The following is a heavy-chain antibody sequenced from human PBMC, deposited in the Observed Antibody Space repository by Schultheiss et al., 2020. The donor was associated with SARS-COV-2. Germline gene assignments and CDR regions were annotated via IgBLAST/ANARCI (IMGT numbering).Heavy chain of an antibody. V-gene: IGHV3-30*18. CDR3: ANTRGDSGYDRYYGMDV. Sequence: GGSLRLSCAASGFTFSSYGMHWVRQAPGKGLEWVAVISYDGSNKYYADSVKGRFTISRDNSKNTLYLQMNSLRTEDTAVYYCANTRGDSGYDRYYGMDVWGQGTTVTVSS. CDR1: GFTFSSYG. CDR2: ISYDGSNK. D-gene: IGHD5-12*01. J-gene: IGHJ6*02.